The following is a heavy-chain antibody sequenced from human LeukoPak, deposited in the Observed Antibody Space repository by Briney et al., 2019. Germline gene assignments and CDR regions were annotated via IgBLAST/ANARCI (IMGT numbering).Heavy chain of an antibody. V-gene: IGHV3-23*01. Sequence: PGGSLRLSCAASGFTFDDYAMHWVRQAPGKGLEWVSLISGSGGSTYYADSVKGRFTISRDNSKNTLYLQMNSLRAEDTAVYYCAKNGGLVLNYFDYWGQGTLVTVSS. J-gene: IGHJ4*02. D-gene: IGHD2-15*01. CDR1: GFTFDDYA. CDR2: ISGSGGST. CDR3: AKNGGLVLNYFDY.